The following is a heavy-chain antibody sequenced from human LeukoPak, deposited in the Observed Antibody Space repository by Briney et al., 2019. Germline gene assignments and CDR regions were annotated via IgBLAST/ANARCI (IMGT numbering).Heavy chain of an antibody. V-gene: IGHV4-34*01. CDR2: INHRGST. D-gene: IGHD3-10*01. J-gene: IGHJ6*03. CDR3: ARRVGRWFGERAYYYNYMDV. Sequence: GSLRLSCAASGFTFSTYTMNWVRQAPGKGLEWIGEINHRGSTKYNTSLKSRVTISVDTSKNQFSLKLSSVTAADTAVYYCARRVGRWFGERAYYYNYMDVWGKGTTVTISS. CDR1: GFTFSTYT.